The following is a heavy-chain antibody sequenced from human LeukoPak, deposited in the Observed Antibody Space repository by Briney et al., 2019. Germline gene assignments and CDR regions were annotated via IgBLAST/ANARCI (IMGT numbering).Heavy chain of an antibody. CDR1: GGSISSYY. CDR3: ARDQLVDAFDI. J-gene: IGHJ3*02. D-gene: IGHD6-13*01. CDR2: IYYSGST. Sequence: SETLSLTCTVSGGSISSYYWSWIRQPPGKGLEWIGYIYYSGSTNYNPSLKSRVTISVDTSKSQFSLKLSSVTAADTAVYYCARDQLVDAFDIWGQGTMVTVSS. V-gene: IGHV4-59*12.